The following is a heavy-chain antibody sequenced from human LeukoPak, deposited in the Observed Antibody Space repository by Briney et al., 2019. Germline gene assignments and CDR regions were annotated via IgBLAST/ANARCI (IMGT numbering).Heavy chain of an antibody. V-gene: IGHV4-4*07. J-gene: IGHJ5*02. CDR2: IYTNWGT. D-gene: IGHD6-19*01. Sequence: SETLSLTCTVSGGSISSYYWSWIRQPAGKGLEWIGRIYTNWGTNYNPSLKSRVTMSVDTSKNQVSLKLTSVTAADTAVYYCARDPAVAGLYNWFDPWGQGTLVTASS. CDR1: GGSISSYY. CDR3: ARDPAVAGLYNWFDP.